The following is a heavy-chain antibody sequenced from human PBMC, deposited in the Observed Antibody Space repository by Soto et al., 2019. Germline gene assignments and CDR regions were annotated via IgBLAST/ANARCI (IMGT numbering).Heavy chain of an antibody. D-gene: IGHD6-13*01. CDR2: ISGSGGST. Sequence: GGSLRLSCAASGFTFSSYAMSWVRQAPGKGLEWVSAISGSGGSTYYADSVKGRFTISRDNSKNTLYLQMNSLRAEDTAVYYCAKDRVNEQQLGAFDYWGQGTLVTVSS. CDR1: GFTFSSYA. CDR3: AKDRVNEQQLGAFDY. V-gene: IGHV3-23*01. J-gene: IGHJ4*02.